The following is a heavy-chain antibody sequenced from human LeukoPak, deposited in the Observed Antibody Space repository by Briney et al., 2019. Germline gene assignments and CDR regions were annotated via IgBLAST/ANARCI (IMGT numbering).Heavy chain of an antibody. V-gene: IGHV3-23*01. Sequence: GGSLRLSCAASGFSFSTYAMNWVRQAPGKGLEWVSIISGGADGRHYADSVKGRFTISRDNSKNTLYLQMNSLRAEDTAIYYCAKDLIYDYGSGRYYLDYWGQGTLVTVSS. CDR3: AKDLIYDYGSGRYYLDY. CDR1: GFSFSTYA. CDR2: ISGGADGR. J-gene: IGHJ4*02. D-gene: IGHD3-10*01.